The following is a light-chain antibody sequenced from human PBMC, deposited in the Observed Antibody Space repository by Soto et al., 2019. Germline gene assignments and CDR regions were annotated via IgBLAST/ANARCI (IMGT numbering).Light chain of an antibody. CDR3: CSFAGTYTCP. CDR1: SSDVGGYNY. Sequence: QSALTQPRSVSGSPGQSVTISCTGTSSDVGGYNYVSWYQQYPGKAPKLMIYDVSERPSGVPDRFSGSKSGNTASLTISGLQAEDEADYFCCSFAGTYTCPFGGGTQLTVL. CDR2: DVS. J-gene: IGLJ7*01. V-gene: IGLV2-11*01.